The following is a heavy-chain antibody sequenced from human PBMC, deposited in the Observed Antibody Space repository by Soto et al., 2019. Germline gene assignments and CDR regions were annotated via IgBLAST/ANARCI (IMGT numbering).Heavy chain of an antibody. Sequence: PSETLSLTCTVSGGSISNYYWSWIRQHPGKGLEWIGYIYYSGSTYYNPSLKSRVTISVDTSKNQFSLKLSSVTAADTAVYYCARESAHFDWLRREFDYWGQGTLVTVSS. CDR3: ARESAHFDWLRREFDY. V-gene: IGHV4-59*06. J-gene: IGHJ4*02. D-gene: IGHD3-9*01. CDR2: IYYSGST. CDR1: GGSISNYY.